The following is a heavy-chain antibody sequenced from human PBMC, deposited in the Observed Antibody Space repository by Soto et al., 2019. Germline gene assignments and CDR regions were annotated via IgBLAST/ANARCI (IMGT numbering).Heavy chain of an antibody. CDR1: GGCVCGYE. Sequence: HSYSLSLSCAVYGGCVCGYEWGLIRQPPGKGLEWIGEINHSGSTNYNPSLKSRVTISVDTSKNQFSLKLSSVTAADTAVYYCARGLRYYGPGSHPLYGMDVWGQGTTVTVSS. D-gene: IGHD3-10*01. V-gene: IGHV4-34*01. CDR2: INHSGST. CDR3: ARGLRYYGPGSHPLYGMDV. J-gene: IGHJ6*02.